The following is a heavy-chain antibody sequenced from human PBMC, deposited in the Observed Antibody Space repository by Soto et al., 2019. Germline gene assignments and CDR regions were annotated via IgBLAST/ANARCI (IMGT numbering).Heavy chain of an antibody. D-gene: IGHD4-17*01. V-gene: IGHV4-31*03. J-gene: IGHJ4*02. CDR2: IYNTGAT. CDR1: GGSISSGGYF. CDR3: ARGADYGDYGGYFDY. Sequence: PSETLSLTCTVSGGSISSGGYFWSWIRQHPGKGLECIGYIYNTGATYYSPSLQSRVTLSVDASKSQFSLKLSSVTAADTAVYYCARGADYGDYGGYFDYWGQGTLVTVSS.